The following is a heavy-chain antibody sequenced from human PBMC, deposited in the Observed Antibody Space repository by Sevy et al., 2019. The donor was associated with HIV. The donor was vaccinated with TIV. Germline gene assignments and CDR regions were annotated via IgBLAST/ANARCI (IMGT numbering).Heavy chain of an antibody. CDR2: IYTSGST. Sequence: SETLSLTCTVSGGSISSGSYYWSWIRQPAGKGLEWIGRIYTSGSTNYNPSLKSRVTISVDTSKNQFSLKLSSVTAADTAVYYCARALIRDSSGYLYYFDYWGKGTLVTVSS. D-gene: IGHD3-22*01. V-gene: IGHV4-61*02. J-gene: IGHJ4*02. CDR3: ARALIRDSSGYLYYFDY. CDR1: GGSISSGSYY.